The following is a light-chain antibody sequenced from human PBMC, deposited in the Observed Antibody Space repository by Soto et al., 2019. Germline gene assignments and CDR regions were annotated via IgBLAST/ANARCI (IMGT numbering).Light chain of an antibody. CDR1: QSISSY. Sequence: DIQMTQSPSSLSASIGDRVTITCRASQSISSYLNWYQQKPGKAPKLLMYAASSLQSGVPSRFSGSGSGTDFPLTIDSLQPEDFATYYCQQSYGTLTWTFGQGTKVDIK. V-gene: IGKV1-39*01. CDR2: AAS. J-gene: IGKJ1*01. CDR3: QQSYGTLTWT.